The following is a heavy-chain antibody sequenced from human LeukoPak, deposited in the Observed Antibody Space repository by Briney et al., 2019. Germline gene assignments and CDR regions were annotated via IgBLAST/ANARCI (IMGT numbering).Heavy chain of an antibody. CDR1: GDSVSSNSVT. J-gene: IGHJ4*02. CDR3: ARVLTAGNQYYFDY. D-gene: IGHD6-13*01. Sequence: SQTLSLTCAIFGDSVSSNSVTWNWIRQSPSRGLEWLGRTYYRSKWYDDYAISVKSRITINPDTSKNQFSLQLNSVTPEDTAVYYCARVLTAGNQYYFDYRGQGTLVTVSS. CDR2: TYYRSKWYD. V-gene: IGHV6-1*01.